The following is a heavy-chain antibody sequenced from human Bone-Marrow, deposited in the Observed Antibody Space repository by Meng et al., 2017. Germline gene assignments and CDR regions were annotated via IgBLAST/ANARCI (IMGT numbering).Heavy chain of an antibody. D-gene: IGHD1-26*01. J-gene: IGHJ4*02. CDR1: VFSLSTSGMC. CDR3: ARIRGGSYYTD. V-gene: IGHV2-70*20. Sequence: SGPTLVNPTPTLTLTCTFSVFSLSTSGMCVSWVRQPPGKALDCLALIDWDDDKYYSTSMKTRLTISKDNSKNQEVLTMTNMDPVDTATYSCARIRGGSYYTDWGQGTLVTVSS. CDR2: IDWDDDK.